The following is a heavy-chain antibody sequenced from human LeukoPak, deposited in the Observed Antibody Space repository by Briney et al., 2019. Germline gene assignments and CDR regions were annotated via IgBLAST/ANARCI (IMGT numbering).Heavy chain of an antibody. J-gene: IGHJ4*02. V-gene: IGHV3-7*01. D-gene: IGHD3-3*01. CDR3: ARSTTIFGVVILEYYFDY. CDR1: GFTFSSHW. Sequence: GGSLRLSCGASGFTFSSHWMNWVRQAPGKGLEWVAIIKQDGNDKFYVDSVKGRFTISRDNVKNSLHLQMNSLRAEDTAVYYCARSTTIFGVVILEYYFDYWGQGTLVTVSS. CDR2: IKQDGNDK.